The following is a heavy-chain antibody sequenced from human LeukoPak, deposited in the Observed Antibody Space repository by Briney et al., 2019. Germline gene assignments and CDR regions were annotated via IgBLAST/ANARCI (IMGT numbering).Heavy chain of an antibody. D-gene: IGHD6-19*01. V-gene: IGHV3-7*01. CDR1: GFTFSNYW. J-gene: IGHJ2*01. Sequence: PGGSLRLSCAASGFTFSNYWMNWVRQAPGKGLEWVANMKQDGSEKYYADSVKGRFTISRDNAKNTVYLQMNSLRVEDTATYYCATEAGAAPDWYFDVWGRGNLVTVSS. CDR2: MKQDGSEK. CDR3: ATEAGAAPDWYFDV.